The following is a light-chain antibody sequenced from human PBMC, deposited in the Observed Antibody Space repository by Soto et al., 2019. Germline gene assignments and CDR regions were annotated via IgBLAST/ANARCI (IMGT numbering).Light chain of an antibody. CDR3: SLYTSENTYV. CDR1: STDFVSYNR. Sequence: QSALTQPPSVSGSPGQSVTISCTGTSTDFVSYNRVSWYQQPPGTAPKLIIYEASNRPSGVPDRFSGSKSGNTASLTISGLQPADEADYDCSLYTSENTYVFGTGTKVTVL. V-gene: IGLV2-18*01. J-gene: IGLJ1*01. CDR2: EAS.